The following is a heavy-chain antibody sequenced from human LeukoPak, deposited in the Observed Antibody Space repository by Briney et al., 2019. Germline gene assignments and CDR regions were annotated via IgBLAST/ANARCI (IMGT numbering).Heavy chain of an antibody. D-gene: IGHD6-25*01. Sequence: PSETLSLTCTVSGGSISSSSYYWGWIRQPPGKGLEWIGSIYYSDGSTYYNPSLKSRVTISVDTSKNQFSLKLSSVTAADTAVHYCARVTQQRPHYYFDYWGQGTLVTVSS. V-gene: IGHV4-39*07. CDR2: IYYSDGST. J-gene: IGHJ4*02. CDR3: ARVTQQRPHYYFDY. CDR1: GGSISSSSYY.